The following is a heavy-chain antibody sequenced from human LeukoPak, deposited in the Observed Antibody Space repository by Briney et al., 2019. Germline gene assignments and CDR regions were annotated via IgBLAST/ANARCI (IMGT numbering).Heavy chain of an antibody. J-gene: IGHJ4*02. D-gene: IGHD7-27*01. CDR3: ARDGESLDY. Sequence: PSETLSLTCTVSGGSISSYYWSWIRQPPGKGLEWIGYIYYSGSTNYNPSLKSRVTISVDTSKNQFSLKLSSVTAADTAVYYCARDGESLDYWGQGTLVTVSS. CDR1: GGSISSYY. CDR2: IYYSGST. V-gene: IGHV4-59*01.